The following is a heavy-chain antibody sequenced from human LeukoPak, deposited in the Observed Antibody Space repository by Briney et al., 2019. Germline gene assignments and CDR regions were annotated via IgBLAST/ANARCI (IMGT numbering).Heavy chain of an antibody. CDR2: INHSGST. V-gene: IGHV4-34*01. CDR1: GGSFSGYY. CDR3: AKVGSGNYYYFDY. J-gene: IGHJ4*02. Sequence: SETLSLTCAVYGGSFSGYYWSWLRQPPGKGLEWIGEINHSGSTNYNPSLKSRVTMSVDTSKNQFSLKLTSVTAADTAVYYCAKVGSGNYYYFDYWGQGTLVTVSS. D-gene: IGHD1-26*01.